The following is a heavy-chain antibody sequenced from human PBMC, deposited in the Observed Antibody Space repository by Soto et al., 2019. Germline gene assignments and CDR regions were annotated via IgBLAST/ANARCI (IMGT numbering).Heavy chain of an antibody. CDR3: AKDRYGDYGGIDY. CDR1: GFSFSNYY. J-gene: IGHJ4*02. CDR2: INSDGSRT. V-gene: IGHV3-74*01. D-gene: IGHD4-17*01. Sequence: PGGSLRLSCAASGFSFSNYYMHWVRQAPGKGLEWVSHINSDGSRTNYADSVKGRFTISRDTSKNTLFLQMNSLRAEDTAVYYCAKDRYGDYGGIDYWGQGTMVTVSS.